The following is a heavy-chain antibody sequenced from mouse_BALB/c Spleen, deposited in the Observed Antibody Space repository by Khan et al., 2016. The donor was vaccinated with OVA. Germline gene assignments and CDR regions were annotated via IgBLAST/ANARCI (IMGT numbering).Heavy chain of an antibody. Sequence: QVQLKQSGAELARPGASVKMSCKASGYTFTTYTIHWVKQRPGQGLEWIGYIIPSNDNTNYNQKFKDRATLTAAKSSSTAYMQLSSLPSEDSAVYYGVREGAYYRSDGWFAYWGQGTLVTVSA. CDR1: GYTFTTYT. CDR2: IIPSNDNT. V-gene: IGHV1-4*01. CDR3: VREGAYYRSDGWFAY. J-gene: IGHJ3*01. D-gene: IGHD2-14*01.